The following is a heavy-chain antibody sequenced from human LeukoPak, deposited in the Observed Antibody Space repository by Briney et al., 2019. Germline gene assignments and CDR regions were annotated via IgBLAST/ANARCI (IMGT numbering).Heavy chain of an antibody. CDR2: IYSGGST. CDR3: ARDKDYFDSGGAFDI. V-gene: IGHV4-4*07. Sequence: ASETLSLTCTVSGXSISSYSWNWIRQPPGKGLEWIGRIYSGGSTNYNPSLKSRVTISFDTSKNQFSLNLSSVTAADTAVYYCARDKDYFDSGGAFDIWGQGTMVTVSS. J-gene: IGHJ3*02. D-gene: IGHD3-22*01. CDR1: GXSISSYS.